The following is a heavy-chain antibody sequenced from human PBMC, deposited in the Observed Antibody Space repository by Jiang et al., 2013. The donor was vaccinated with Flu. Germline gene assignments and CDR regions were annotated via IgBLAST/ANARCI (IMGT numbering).Heavy chain of an antibody. V-gene: IGHV3-53*01. J-gene: IGHJ4*02. CDR1: GFIVSRDY. D-gene: IGHD7-27*01. CDR3: ARALTWGKYGSNLYYFDY. CDR2: IYSDGDT. Sequence: QSGGSLRLSCAVSGFIVSRDYMGWVRQAPGKGLEWVSVIYSDGDTSYADSVKGRFTISRDSSKNTLYLQMNSLRAEDTAVYHCARALTWGKYGSNLYYFDYWGQGTLVTVSS.